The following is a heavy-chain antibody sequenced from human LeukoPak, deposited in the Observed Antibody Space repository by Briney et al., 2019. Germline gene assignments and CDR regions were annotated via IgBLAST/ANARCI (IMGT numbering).Heavy chain of an antibody. D-gene: IGHD5-18*01. J-gene: IGHJ4*02. CDR3: AKDPDLGYSYGYPFLCDY. Sequence: GGSLRLSCAASGFTFSSYAMSRVRQAPGKGLEWVSAISGSGGSTYYADSVKGRFTISRDNSKNTLYLQMNSLRAEDTAVYYCAKDPDLGYSYGYPFLCDYWGQGTLVTVSS. CDR1: GFTFSSYA. CDR2: ISGSGGST. V-gene: IGHV3-23*01.